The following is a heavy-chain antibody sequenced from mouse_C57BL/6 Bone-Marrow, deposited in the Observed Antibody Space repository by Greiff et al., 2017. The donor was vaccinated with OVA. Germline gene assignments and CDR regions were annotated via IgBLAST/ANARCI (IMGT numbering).Heavy chain of an antibody. CDR1: EYEFPSHD. Sequence: EVQGVESGGGLVASGECLNLSFESNEYEFPSHDMSWVRKTPEKRLELVAAINSDGGSTYYPDTMERRFIISRDNTKKTLYLQMSSLRSEDTALYYCARGGVTTRAYWGQGTLVTVSA. V-gene: IGHV5-2*01. D-gene: IGHD2-5*01. CDR3: ARGGVTTRAY. J-gene: IGHJ3*01. CDR2: INSDGGST.